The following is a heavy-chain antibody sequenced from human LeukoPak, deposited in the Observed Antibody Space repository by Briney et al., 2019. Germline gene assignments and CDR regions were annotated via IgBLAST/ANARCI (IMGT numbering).Heavy chain of an antibody. CDR3: ARACTVTKYYYGSGSYSRDNWFDP. V-gene: IGHV4-61*02. J-gene: IGHJ5*02. CDR2: IYTSGST. Sequence: PSETLSLTCTVSGGSISSGSYYWSWIRQPAGKGLEWIGRIYTSGSTNYNPSLKSRVTISVDTSKNQFSLKLSSVTAADTAVYYCARACTVTKYYYGSGSYSRDNWFDPWGQGTLVTVSS. D-gene: IGHD3-10*01. CDR1: GGSISSGSYY.